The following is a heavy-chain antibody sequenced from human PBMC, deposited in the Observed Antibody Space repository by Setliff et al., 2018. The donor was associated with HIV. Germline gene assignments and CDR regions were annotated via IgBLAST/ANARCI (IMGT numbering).Heavy chain of an antibody. J-gene: IGHJ4*02. V-gene: IGHV1-8*02. Sequence: ASVKVSCKDSGGTSNTYAINWVRQATGQGLEWMGWMNPNSGNTGYAQKFQGRVTMTRNTSISTAYMELSSLRSEDTAVYYCARGWLGALTAGVLDYWGQGTLVTVSS. CDR3: ARGWLGALTAGVLDY. CDR2: MNPNSGNT. CDR1: GGTSNTYA. D-gene: IGHD1-26*01.